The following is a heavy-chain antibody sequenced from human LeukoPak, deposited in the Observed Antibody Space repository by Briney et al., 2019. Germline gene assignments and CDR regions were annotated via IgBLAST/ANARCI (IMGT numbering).Heavy chain of an antibody. CDR2: INHSGST. CDR3: ARGRNYYGSGSYRMDV. Sequence: SETLSLTCAVYGGSFSGYYWSWIRQPPGKGLEWIGEINHSGSTNYNPSLKSRVTISVDTSKNQFSLKLSSVTAADTAVYYCARGRNYYGSGSYRMDVWGQGTTVTVSS. V-gene: IGHV4-34*01. CDR1: GGSFSGYY. D-gene: IGHD3-10*01. J-gene: IGHJ6*02.